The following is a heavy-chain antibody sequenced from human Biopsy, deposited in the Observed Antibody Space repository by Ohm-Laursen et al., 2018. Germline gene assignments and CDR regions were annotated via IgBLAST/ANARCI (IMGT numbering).Heavy chain of an antibody. CDR3: AKMPSYFPQPHLNSGIWFDP. CDR1: GFTFYSFA. Sequence: GSLRLSCAASGFTFYSFAMSWIRQAPGKGLEGVAGVGGSGDITYYADSVAGRFTISRDNSKNTLYLHMNSLRAEDTAIYYCAKMPSYFPQPHLNSGIWFDPWGQGTLVIVSS. V-gene: IGHV3-23*01. D-gene: IGHD2/OR15-2a*01. J-gene: IGHJ5*02. CDR2: VGGSGDIT.